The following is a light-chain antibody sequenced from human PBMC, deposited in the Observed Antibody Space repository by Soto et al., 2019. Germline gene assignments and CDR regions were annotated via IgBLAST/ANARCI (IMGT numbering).Light chain of an antibody. CDR1: QSVSSSY. V-gene: IGKV3-20*01. CDR2: GAS. J-gene: IGKJ4*01. CDR3: QQYGSSP. Sequence: EIVLTQSPGTLSLSPGERATLSCRASQSVSSSYLAWYQQKPGQTPRLLIYGASSRATGIPDRFSGSGSGTDFTFTISRLEPEEFAVYYGQQYGSSPFGGGTKVVIK.